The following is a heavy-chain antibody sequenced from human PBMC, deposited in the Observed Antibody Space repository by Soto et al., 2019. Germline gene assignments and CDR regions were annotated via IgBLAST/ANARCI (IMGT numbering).Heavy chain of an antibody. CDR3: ARGIAAAGTPDWYFDY. Sequence: PSETLSLTCTVSGGSISSGGYYWSWIRQHPGKGLEWIGYIYYSGSTYYNPSLKSRVTISVDTSKNQFSLKLSSVTAADTAVYYCARGIAAAGTPDWYFDYWGQGTLVTVSS. CDR2: IYYSGST. D-gene: IGHD6-13*01. V-gene: IGHV4-31*03. CDR1: GGSISSGGYY. J-gene: IGHJ4*02.